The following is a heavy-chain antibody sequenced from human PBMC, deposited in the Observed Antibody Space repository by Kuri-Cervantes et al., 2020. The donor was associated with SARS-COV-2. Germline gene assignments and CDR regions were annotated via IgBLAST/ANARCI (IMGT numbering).Heavy chain of an antibody. Sequence: SVPVSCKASGYTFSSYAISWVRQAPGQGLEWMGGIIPIFGVANYAQKFQGRVTITADKSTSTAYMELSSLRSEDTAVYYCAREPYDAIDIWGQGTMVTVSS. CDR3: AREPYDAIDI. J-gene: IGHJ3*02. V-gene: IGHV1-69*10. CDR2: IIPIFGVA. CDR1: GYTFSSYA.